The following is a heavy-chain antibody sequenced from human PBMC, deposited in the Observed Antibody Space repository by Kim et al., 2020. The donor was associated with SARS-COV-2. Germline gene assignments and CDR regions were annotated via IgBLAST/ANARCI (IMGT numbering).Heavy chain of an antibody. J-gene: IGHJ6*02. Sequence: ASVNVSCKASGYTFTSYYMHWVRQAPGQGLEWMGIINPSGGSTSYAQKFQGRVTITRDTSTSTVYMELSSLRSEDTAVYYCARDPITMVQGVIITTPNYYGMDVWGQGTTVTVSS. CDR3: ARDPITMVQGVIITTPNYYGMDV. CDR2: INPSGGST. CDR1: GYTFTSYY. V-gene: IGHV1-46*01. D-gene: IGHD3-10*01.